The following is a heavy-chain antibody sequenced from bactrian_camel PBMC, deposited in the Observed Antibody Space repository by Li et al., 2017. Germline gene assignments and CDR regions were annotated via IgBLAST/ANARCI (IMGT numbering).Heavy chain of an antibody. J-gene: IGHJ4*01. CDR2: IAYDGWVS. Sequence: VQLVESGGGLVQPGGSLRLSCAASGFTFSSYGMSWVRQAPGKDLEWLAQIAYDGWVSRYNDPAKGRFTISRDNAKNTVYLQMNSLKPEDTAMYYCAAFCSGGYWSFKYWGQGTQVTVS. CDR1: GFTFSSYG. D-gene: IGHD2*01. CDR3: AAFCSGGYWSFKY. V-gene: IGHV3S40*01.